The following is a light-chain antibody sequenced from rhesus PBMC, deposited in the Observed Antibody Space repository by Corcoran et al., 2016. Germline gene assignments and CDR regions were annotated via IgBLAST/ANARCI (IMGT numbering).Light chain of an antibody. V-gene: IGLV2-13*03. CDR3: SSYASSGTFV. CDR1: SSDIGGSNR. J-gene: IGLJ1*01. CDR2: SVS. Sequence: QAAPTQSPSVSGSPGQSLTLSCTGTSSDIGGSNRVSWYQQHPGKAPKLMIYSVSKRPSGVADRFSGSKSGNTASLTISGLQAEDEADYYCSSYASSGTFVFGAGTRLTVL.